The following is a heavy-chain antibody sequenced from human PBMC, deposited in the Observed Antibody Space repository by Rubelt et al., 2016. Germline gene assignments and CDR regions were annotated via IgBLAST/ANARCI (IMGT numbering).Heavy chain of an antibody. J-gene: IGHJ4*02. CDR3: TRESPIDY. V-gene: IGHV3-73*01. CDR1: GSTFSGSD. Sequence: EVHLVESGGGLVQPGGSLKLSCAASGSTFSGSDMHWVRQASGKGLEWLGLIRSSYATAYTSSVKGRFTISRDDSRTTAYLQMNSLKCEDTAVYYCTRESPIDYWGQGTLVTVSS. CDR2: IRSSYAT.